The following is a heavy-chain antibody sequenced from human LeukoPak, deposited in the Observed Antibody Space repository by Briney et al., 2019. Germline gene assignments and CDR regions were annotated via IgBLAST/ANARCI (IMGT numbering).Heavy chain of an antibody. V-gene: IGHV4-39*01. CDR1: GGSFSSSSYY. CDR3: ARQEYWGSFDY. J-gene: IGHJ4*02. Sequence: SETLSLTCTVSGGSFSSSSYYWGWIRQPPGKGLEWIGSIYYRGSTYYNASLKSRVTISVDTSKNQFSLRLSSVTAADTAVYYCARQEYWGSFDYWGQGTLVTVSS. CDR2: IYYRGST. D-gene: IGHD2-8*02.